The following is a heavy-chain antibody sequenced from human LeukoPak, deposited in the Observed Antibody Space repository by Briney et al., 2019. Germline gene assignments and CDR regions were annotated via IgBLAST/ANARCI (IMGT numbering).Heavy chain of an antibody. CDR1: GFTFNNYA. V-gene: IGHV4-34*01. J-gene: IGHJ4*02. CDR2: INHSGST. D-gene: IGHD3-10*01. CDR3: ARGGLMVRGVIITAVYYFDY. Sequence: GSLRLSCAASGFTFNNYAMSWIRQPPGKGLEWIGEINHSGSTNYNPSLKSRVTISVDTFKNQFSLKLSSVTAADTAVYYCARGGLMVRGVIITAVYYFDYWGPGALVTVSS.